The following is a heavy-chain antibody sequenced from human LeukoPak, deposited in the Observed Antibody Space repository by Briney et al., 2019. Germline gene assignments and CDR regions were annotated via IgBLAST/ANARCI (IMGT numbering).Heavy chain of an antibody. D-gene: IGHD3-22*01. CDR3: ARVKYYYDSSGYPGAYYYYMDV. Sequence: PGGSLRLSCAVSGFTFSSYSMNWVRQAPGKGLEWVSYISSSGSTIYYADSVKGRFTISRDNAKNSLYLQMNSLRAEDTAVYYCARVKYYYDSSGYPGAYYYYMDVWGKGTTVTVSS. V-gene: IGHV3-48*04. J-gene: IGHJ6*03. CDR1: GFTFSSYS. CDR2: ISSSGSTI.